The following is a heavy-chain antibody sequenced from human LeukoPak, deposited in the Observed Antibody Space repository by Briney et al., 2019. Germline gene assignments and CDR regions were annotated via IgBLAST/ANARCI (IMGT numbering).Heavy chain of an antibody. V-gene: IGHV3-48*01. Sequence: GSLRLSCAASGFTFRTYYMNWVRQTPGKGLEWVSYISPSSGATHYADSVKGRFTISRDNAKNSLSLQMNSLRAEDTAVYYCARDMGTSSWHAFDNWGQGTLVTVSS. D-gene: IGHD6-13*01. CDR1: GFTFRTYY. CDR2: ISPSSGAT. J-gene: IGHJ4*02. CDR3: ARDMGTSSWHAFDN.